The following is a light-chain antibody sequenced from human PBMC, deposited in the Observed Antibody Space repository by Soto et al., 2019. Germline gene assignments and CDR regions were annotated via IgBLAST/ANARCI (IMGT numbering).Light chain of an antibody. CDR2: GAS. V-gene: IGKV3-20*01. CDR1: QSISRY. CDR3: QQYGDSLSIT. J-gene: IGKJ5*01. Sequence: IVLTQSPGSLSLSPGERTTLSCRASQSISRYLAWYQQKPGQGPRLLIYGASSRATGIPDRFSGSGSGTDFSLTITRLEPEDFAVYYCQQYGDSLSITFGQGTRLEIK.